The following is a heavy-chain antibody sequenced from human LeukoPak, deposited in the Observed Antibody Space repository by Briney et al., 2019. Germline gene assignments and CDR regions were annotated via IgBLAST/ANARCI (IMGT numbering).Heavy chain of an antibody. Sequence: GGSLRLSCAASGFIFSDYYISWIRQAPGKGLEWVSYISSTGTTIYYADSVKGRFTISRDNAKNSLYLQMNNLRAEDTAVYYCARDDGQWLVGGNWFDPWGQGTLVTVSS. J-gene: IGHJ5*02. V-gene: IGHV3-11*01. CDR2: ISSTGTTI. D-gene: IGHD6-19*01. CDR1: GFIFSDYY. CDR3: ARDDGQWLVGGNWFDP.